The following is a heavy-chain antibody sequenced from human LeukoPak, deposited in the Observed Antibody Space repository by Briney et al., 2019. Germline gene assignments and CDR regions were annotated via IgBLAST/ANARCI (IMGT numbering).Heavy chain of an antibody. J-gene: IGHJ6*02. CDR2: IYYSGST. Sequence: SETLSLTCTVSSGSISSYYWSWIRQPPGKGLEWIGYIYYSGSTNYNPSLKSRVTISVDTSKNQFSLKLSSVTAADTAVYYCALGPYYYYGMDVWGQGTTVTVSS. D-gene: IGHD3-16*01. V-gene: IGHV4-59*01. CDR3: ALGPYYYYGMDV. CDR1: SGSISSYY.